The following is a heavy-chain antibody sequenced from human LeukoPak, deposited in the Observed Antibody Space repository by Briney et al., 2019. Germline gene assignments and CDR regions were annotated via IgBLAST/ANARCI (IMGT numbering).Heavy chain of an antibody. CDR3: ARAVDYRNYFDY. V-gene: IGHV4-31*03. Sequence: SETLSLTCTVSGDSMTRGGYYWSWVRQHPGKGLEWIGFIYHSGTTFYNPSLEGRAAVSVDTSQNQFSLKLTSVTAADTAVYYCARAVDYRNYFDYWGQGTLVTVSS. D-gene: IGHD4-11*01. J-gene: IGHJ4*02. CDR1: GDSMTRGGYY. CDR2: IYHSGTT.